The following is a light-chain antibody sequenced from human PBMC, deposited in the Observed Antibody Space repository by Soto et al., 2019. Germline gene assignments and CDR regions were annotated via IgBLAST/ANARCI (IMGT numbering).Light chain of an antibody. CDR2: WAS. CDR3: QQYYRAPTWT. Sequence: DIVMTQSPDSLAVSLGERATINCKSSQSVFYSSNNKNYLAWYQQKPGQPPKLLIYWASTRESGVPERFSGSGSETDFTLTISSLQAEDVAVYYCQQYYRAPTWTFGKGTKVEIK. V-gene: IGKV4-1*01. CDR1: QSVFYSSNNKNY. J-gene: IGKJ1*01.